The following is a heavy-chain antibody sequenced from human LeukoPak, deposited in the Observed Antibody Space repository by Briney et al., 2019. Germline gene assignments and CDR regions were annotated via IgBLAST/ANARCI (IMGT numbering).Heavy chain of an antibody. CDR3: ARTNFDWLLSFDY. D-gene: IGHD3-9*01. V-gene: IGHV1-2*02. CDR1: GYTFTGYY. CDR2: INPNSGGT. Sequence: GASVKVSCKASGYTFTGYYIHWVRQAPGQGLEWMGWINPNSGGTNYAQKFQGRVTMTRDTSISTAYMELSRLRSDDTAVYYCARTNFDWLLSFDYWGQGTLVTVSS. J-gene: IGHJ4*02.